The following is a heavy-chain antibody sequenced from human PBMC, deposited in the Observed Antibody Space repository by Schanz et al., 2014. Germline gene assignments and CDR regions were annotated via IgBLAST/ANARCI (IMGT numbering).Heavy chain of an antibody. D-gene: IGHD6-19*01. Sequence: VQLVESGGGLVQPGGSVRLSCGASGFSFSTHWMAWVRQAPGKGLEWVANIKQDGSEKYYVDSVKGRFSISRENSKSILYLQMNSLRAEDTAVYYCAKAGSGWSTAGYYYWGQGTLVAVSS. CDR2: IKQDGSEK. CDR3: AKAGSGWSTAGYYY. CDR1: GFSFSTHW. J-gene: IGHJ4*02. V-gene: IGHV3-7*05.